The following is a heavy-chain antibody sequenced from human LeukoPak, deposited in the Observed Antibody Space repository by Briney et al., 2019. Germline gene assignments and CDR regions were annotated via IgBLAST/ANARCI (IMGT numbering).Heavy chain of an antibody. Sequence: SETLSLTCTVSGGSISSYYWSWIRQPPGKGLEWIGYIYYSGSTNYNPSLKSRVTISVDTSKNQFSLKLSSVTAADTAVYYCARDPRSSYYYDSQTVHYYYMDVWGKGTTVTVSS. CDR3: ARDPRSSYYYDSQTVHYYYMDV. D-gene: IGHD3-22*01. J-gene: IGHJ6*03. CDR2: IYYSGST. V-gene: IGHV4-59*01. CDR1: GGSISSYY.